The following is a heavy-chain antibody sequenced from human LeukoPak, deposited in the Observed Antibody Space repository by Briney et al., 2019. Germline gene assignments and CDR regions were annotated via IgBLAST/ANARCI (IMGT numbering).Heavy chain of an antibody. CDR1: GFTFGDSA. Sequence: PGRSLRLSCTGSGFTFGDSAMSWVRQAPGKGLEWVGFIRSKAYGGTTEYAASVKGRFTISRDDSKSIAYLQMNSLKTEDTAVYYCASSWIQLWTFDPWGQGTLVTVSS. J-gene: IGHJ5*02. V-gene: IGHV3-49*04. CDR2: IRSKAYGGTT. D-gene: IGHD5-18*01. CDR3: ASSWIQLWTFDP.